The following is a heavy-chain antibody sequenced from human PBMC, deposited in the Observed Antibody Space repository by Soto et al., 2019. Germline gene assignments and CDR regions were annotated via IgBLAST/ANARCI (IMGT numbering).Heavy chain of an antibody. D-gene: IGHD2-8*01. J-gene: IGHJ4*02. CDR1: GFTFSSYG. V-gene: IGHV3-30*18. Sequence: GGSLRLSCAASGFTFSSYGMHWVRQAPGKGLEWVAVISYDGSNKYYADSVKGRFTISRDNSKNTLYLQMNSLRAEDTAVYYCAKDFEVGYALVYWGQGTLVTVSS. CDR3: AKDFEVGYALVY. CDR2: ISYDGSNK.